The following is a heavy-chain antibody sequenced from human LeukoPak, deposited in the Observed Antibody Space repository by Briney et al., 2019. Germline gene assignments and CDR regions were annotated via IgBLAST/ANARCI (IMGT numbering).Heavy chain of an antibody. Sequence: GGSLRLSCAASGFTFINYDMSWVRQAPGKGLEWVSTISGSGVSTYYADSVKGRFTISRDNSKNTLYLQMNSLRAEDTAVYYCARDHLRFLEWFFDYWGQGTLVTVSS. D-gene: IGHD3-3*01. CDR2: ISGSGVST. J-gene: IGHJ4*02. V-gene: IGHV3-23*01. CDR3: ARDHLRFLEWFFDY. CDR1: GFTFINYD.